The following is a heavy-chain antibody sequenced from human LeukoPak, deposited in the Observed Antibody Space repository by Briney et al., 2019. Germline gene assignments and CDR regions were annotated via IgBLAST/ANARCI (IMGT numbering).Heavy chain of an antibody. D-gene: IGHD1-1*01. CDR3: ARSERRVNFDY. J-gene: IGHJ4*02. CDR2: IYSDGNT. CDR1: GFTVSSKY. Sequence: PGGSLRLSCAASGFTVSSKYMSWVRQAPGKGLEWVSIIYSDGNTYYSDSVKDRFTISRDNSQNTLYLQLNSLRAEDTAVYYCARSERRVNFDYWGQGTLVTVSS. V-gene: IGHV3-66*01.